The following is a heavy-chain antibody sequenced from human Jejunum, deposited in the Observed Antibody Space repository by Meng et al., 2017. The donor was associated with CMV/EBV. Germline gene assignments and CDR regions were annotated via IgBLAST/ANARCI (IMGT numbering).Heavy chain of an antibody. D-gene: IGHD5-12*01. V-gene: IGHV1-46*02. CDR2: INPSGGSS. CDR1: GYTFNTYY. J-gene: IGHJ4*02. Sequence: QVQLVQSGAEVKKPGASVRVSCKAPGYTFNTYYMHWVRQAPGQGLEWMGVINPSGGSSIYAQRFQGRVTMTSDTSTTTVYMDLSSLRSEDTAVYYCARGPSTINVEKGDWIDSWGQGTLVNVSS. CDR3: ARGPSTINVEKGDWIDS.